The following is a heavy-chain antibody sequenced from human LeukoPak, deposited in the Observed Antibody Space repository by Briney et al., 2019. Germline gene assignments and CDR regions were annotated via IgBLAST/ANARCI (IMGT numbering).Heavy chain of an antibody. Sequence: PGGSLRLSCAASGFTVSSNYMSWVRQAPGKGLEWVSLIYSGGSTFYADSVKGRFTISRDNSKNTLYLQMNSLRVEDTAVYYCARGFLKPVAGLTDSWGQGTLVTVSS. CDR2: IYSGGST. CDR1: GFTVSSNY. CDR3: ARGFLKPVAGLTDS. D-gene: IGHD6-19*01. V-gene: IGHV3-53*01. J-gene: IGHJ4*02.